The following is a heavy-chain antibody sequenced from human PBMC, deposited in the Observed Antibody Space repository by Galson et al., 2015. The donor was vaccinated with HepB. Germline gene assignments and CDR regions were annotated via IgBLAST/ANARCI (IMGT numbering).Heavy chain of an antibody. CDR3: ARAVGDTSTYANDY. J-gene: IGHJ4*02. Sequence: ETLSLTCTVSGVSISSSLYYWVWVRQAPGKGLEWIGSGYYTGNTYYKSSLKSRVTVSADMSKNQFTLKVNSVSAADTAVYYCARAVGDTSTYANDYWGQGTLVTVSS. V-gene: IGHV4-39*06. D-gene: IGHD2-2*01. CDR2: GYYTGNT. CDR1: GVSISSSLYY.